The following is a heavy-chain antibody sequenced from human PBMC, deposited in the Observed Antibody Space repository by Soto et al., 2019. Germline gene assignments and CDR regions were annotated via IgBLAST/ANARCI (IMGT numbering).Heavy chain of an antibody. CDR2: VWTSGST. Sequence: QVQLQESGPGLVKPSETLSLTCNVSGGSMSRYYWSWIRQPAGKGLEWIGRVWTSGSTKYNPSLKSRVTMSRDTSNNHFSLKLNSVTAADTAVYYCARTVGAAYYFDFWGQGTLVTVSS. D-gene: IGHD1-26*01. J-gene: IGHJ4*02. CDR1: GGSMSRYY. CDR3: ARTVGAAYYFDF. V-gene: IGHV4-4*07.